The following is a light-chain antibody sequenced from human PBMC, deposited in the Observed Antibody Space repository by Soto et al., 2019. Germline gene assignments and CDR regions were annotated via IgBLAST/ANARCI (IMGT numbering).Light chain of an antibody. CDR1: QSLLHSNGYNY. Sequence: DIVMTQSPLSLPVTPGEPASISCRSSQSLLHSNGYNYLDWYLQKPGQSPQLLIYLGSNQASGVPDRFSGSGSGTDFTLKISRVEAEDVGVYYCMQALQTPLFTFGPGTKVDIK. CDR2: LGS. V-gene: IGKV2-28*01. J-gene: IGKJ3*01. CDR3: MQALQTPLFT.